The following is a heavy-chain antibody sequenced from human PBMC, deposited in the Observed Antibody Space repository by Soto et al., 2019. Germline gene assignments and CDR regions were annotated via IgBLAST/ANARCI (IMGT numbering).Heavy chain of an antibody. CDR3: AREGYCSGGSCYVDY. Sequence: GASVKVSCKASGGTFSSYAISWVRQAPGQGLEWMGGIIPIFGTANYAQKFQGRVTITADESTSTAYMELSSLRSEDTAVYYCAREGYCSGGSCYVDYWGQGTLVTVSS. CDR1: GGTFSSYA. V-gene: IGHV1-69*13. CDR2: IIPIFGTA. J-gene: IGHJ4*02. D-gene: IGHD2-15*01.